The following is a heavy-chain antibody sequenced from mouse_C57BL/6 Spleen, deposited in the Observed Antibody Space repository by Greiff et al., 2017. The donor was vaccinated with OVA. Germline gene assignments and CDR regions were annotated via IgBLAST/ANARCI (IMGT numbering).Heavy chain of an antibody. D-gene: IGHD2-1*01. V-gene: IGHV1-50*01. CDR1: GYTFTSYW. Sequence: QVQLQQPGAELVKPGASVKLSCKASGYTFTSYWMQWVKQRPGQGLEWIGEIDPSDSYTNYNQKFKGKATLTVDTSSSTAYMQLSSLTSEDSAVYYCARGRVTKSHFDYWGQGTTLTVSS. CDR3: ARGRVTKSHFDY. J-gene: IGHJ2*01. CDR2: IDPSDSYT.